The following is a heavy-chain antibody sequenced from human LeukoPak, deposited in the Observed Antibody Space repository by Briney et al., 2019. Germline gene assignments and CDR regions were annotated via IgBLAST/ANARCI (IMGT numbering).Heavy chain of an antibody. J-gene: IGHJ5*02. CDR1: GFTFSSYA. CDR3: ARDAYYYDSSGYYGGWFDP. D-gene: IGHD3-22*01. CDR2: ISYDGSNK. Sequence: GRSLRLSCAASGFTFSSYAMHWVRQAPGKGQEWVAVISYDGSNKYYADSVKGRFTISRDNSKNTLYLQMNSLRAEDTAVYYCARDAYYYDSSGYYGGWFDPWGQGTLVTVSS. V-gene: IGHV3-30-3*01.